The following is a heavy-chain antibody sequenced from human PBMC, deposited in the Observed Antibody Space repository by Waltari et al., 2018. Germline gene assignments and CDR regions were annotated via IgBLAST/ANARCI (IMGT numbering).Heavy chain of an antibody. D-gene: IGHD6-19*01. CDR3: AKDQMEWLAPFDY. CDR2: RRYDGSNK. CDR1: GFTFSSYG. V-gene: IGHV3-30*02. Sequence: QVQLVESGGGVVQPGGSLRLSCAASGFTFSSYGMHWVRQAPGKGLGWVAFRRYDGSNKYYADSVKGRFTISRDNSKNTLYLQMNSLRAEDTAVYYCAKDQMEWLAPFDYWGQGTLVTVSS. J-gene: IGHJ4*02.